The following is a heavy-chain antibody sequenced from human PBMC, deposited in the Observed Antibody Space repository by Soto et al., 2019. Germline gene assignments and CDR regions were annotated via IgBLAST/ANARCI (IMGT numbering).Heavy chain of an antibody. V-gene: IGHV3-33*03. CDR1: GFTLSRYD. Sequence: QVQLVESGGGVVQPGRSLRLSCAASGFTLSRYDMYWVRQAPGKGLEWVAGTWYDESKTYYGESVKGRFTISRDTSKXXXXXXXXXXXXXXXXXXXXXXXXXXXXXXXRXEFDYWGQGTLVTVS. J-gene: IGHJ4*02. CDR3: XXXXXXXXXXXRXEFDY. CDR2: TWYDESKT.